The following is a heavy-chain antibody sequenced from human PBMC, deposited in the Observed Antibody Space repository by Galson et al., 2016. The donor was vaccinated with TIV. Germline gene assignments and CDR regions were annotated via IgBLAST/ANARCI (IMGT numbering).Heavy chain of an antibody. Sequence: SVKVSCKASGYTFITYHAYWIRQAPGQGPEWVGVINPSGGSTTYAEKFQGRVTITRDTSISTVHMELHSLTSDDTALYFCAREGSTGRKSPFDIWGQGTMVTVSS. CDR3: AREGSTGRKSPFDI. CDR1: GYTFITYH. CDR2: INPSGGST. D-gene: IGHD1-1*01. V-gene: IGHV1-46*01. J-gene: IGHJ3*02.